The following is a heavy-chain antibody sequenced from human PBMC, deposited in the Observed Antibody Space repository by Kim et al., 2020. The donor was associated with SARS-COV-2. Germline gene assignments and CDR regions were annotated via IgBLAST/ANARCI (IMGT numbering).Heavy chain of an antibody. J-gene: IGHJ4*02. CDR1: GYTFTNYG. V-gene: IGHV1-18*01. CDR3: ARDLQLGY. Sequence: ASVKVSCKASGYTFTNYGISWVRQAPGQGLEWIGWISPYNGNTNYAQNLQGRVTMTTDTSTTTAYMELRSLTSDDTAVFYCARDLQLGYWGQGTLVTVSS. CDR2: ISPYNGNT. D-gene: IGHD6-6*01.